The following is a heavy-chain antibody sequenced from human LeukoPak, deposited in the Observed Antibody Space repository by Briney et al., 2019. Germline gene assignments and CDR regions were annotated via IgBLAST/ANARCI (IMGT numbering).Heavy chain of an antibody. D-gene: IGHD6-13*01. J-gene: IGHJ4*02. Sequence: GGSLRLSCAASGFTFSSYAMSWVRQAPGKGLEWVSAISGSGGSTYYADSVKGRFTISRDNSKNTLYLQMNSLRAEDTAVYYCAKDPGYSSSWYYFDYWGQGTLVTVSS. V-gene: IGHV3-23*01. CDR3: AKDPGYSSSWYYFDY. CDR1: GFTFSSYA. CDR2: ISGSGGST.